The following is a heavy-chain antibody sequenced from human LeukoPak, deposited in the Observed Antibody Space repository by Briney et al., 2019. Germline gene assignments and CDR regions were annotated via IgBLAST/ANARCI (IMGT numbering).Heavy chain of an antibody. V-gene: IGHV3-21*01. D-gene: IGHD6-13*01. CDR1: GFTFSSYS. CDR3: ARDLAAEYYFDY. Sequence: GGSLRLSCAASGFTFSSYSMNWVRQAPGKGLEWVSSISSSSSYIYYADSVKGRFTISRDNAKNSLYLQMNGLRAEDTAVYYCARDLAAEYYFDYWGQGTLVTVSS. J-gene: IGHJ4*02. CDR2: ISSSSSYI.